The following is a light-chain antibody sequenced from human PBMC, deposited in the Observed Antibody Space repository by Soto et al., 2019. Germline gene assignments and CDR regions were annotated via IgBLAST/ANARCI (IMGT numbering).Light chain of an antibody. Sequence: EIVMTQSPATLSVSRGERATLSCRANQAISSNLAWYQQKPGQAPRLLIYGASTRATGIPDRFSGSGSGTEFTLTISSLQSEDFGIYYCQQYDYWWTFGQGTKVDIK. CDR2: GAS. CDR3: QQYDYWWT. CDR1: QAISSN. V-gene: IGKV3-15*01. J-gene: IGKJ1*01.